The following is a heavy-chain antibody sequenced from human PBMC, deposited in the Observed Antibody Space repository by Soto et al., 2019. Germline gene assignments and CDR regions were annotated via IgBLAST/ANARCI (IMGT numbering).Heavy chain of an antibody. Sequence: PSETLSLTCTVSGGSISSGGYYWSWIRQHPGKGLEWIGYIYYSGSTYYNPSLKSRVTISVDTSKNQFSLKLSSVTAADTAVYYCARDRRGYSGYVFDYWGQGTLVTVSS. CDR2: IYYSGST. J-gene: IGHJ4*02. CDR3: ARDRRGYSGYVFDY. V-gene: IGHV4-31*03. CDR1: GGSISSGGYY. D-gene: IGHD5-12*01.